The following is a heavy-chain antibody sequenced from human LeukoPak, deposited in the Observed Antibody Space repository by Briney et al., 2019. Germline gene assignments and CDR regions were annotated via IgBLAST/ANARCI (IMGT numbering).Heavy chain of an antibody. Sequence: ASVKVSCKASGYTFTSYGISWVRQAPGQGLEWMGWISAYNGNTNYAQKLQGRVTMTTDTSTSTAYMELRSLRSDDTAVYYCNYYDSSGSKGDVDYWGQGTLVTVSS. CDR1: GYTFTSYG. CDR3: NYYDSSGSKGDVDY. CDR2: ISAYNGNT. D-gene: IGHD3-22*01. J-gene: IGHJ4*02. V-gene: IGHV1-18*01.